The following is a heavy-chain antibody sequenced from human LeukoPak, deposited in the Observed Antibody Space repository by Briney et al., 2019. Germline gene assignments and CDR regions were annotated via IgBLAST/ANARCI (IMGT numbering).Heavy chain of an antibody. CDR2: ISAYNGNT. Sequence: ASVKVSCKASGYTFTSYGISWVRQAPGQGLEWMGWISAYNGNTNYAQKFQGWVTMTRDTPISTAYMELSRLRSDDTAVYYCARGDYYGMDVWGQGTTVTVSS. V-gene: IGHV1-18*01. CDR1: GYTFTSYG. J-gene: IGHJ6*02. CDR3: ARGDYYGMDV.